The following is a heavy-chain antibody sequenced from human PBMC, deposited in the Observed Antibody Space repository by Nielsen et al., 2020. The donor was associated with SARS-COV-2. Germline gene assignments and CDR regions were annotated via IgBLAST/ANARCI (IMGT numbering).Heavy chain of an antibody. CDR3: ARGNGWESYFDY. D-gene: IGHD1-1*01. J-gene: IGHJ4*02. V-gene: IGHV3-30*01. Sequence: DSVKGRFTISRDNSKNTLYLQINSLRAEDTAVYYCARGNGWESYFDYWGQGTLVTVSS.